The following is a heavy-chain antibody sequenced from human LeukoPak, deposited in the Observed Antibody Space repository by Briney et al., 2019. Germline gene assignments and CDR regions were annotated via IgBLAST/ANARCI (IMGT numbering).Heavy chain of an antibody. CDR3: ARAVGAAATA. CDR1: SGSIRSYY. Sequence: SETLSLTCTVSSGSIRSYYWSWIRQAPGKGLEWIGYIYYTGNTNYNPSLSSRVTMSVDTSKNQFSLKLSSVTAADTAVYYCARAVGAAATAWGQGTLVTVSS. CDR2: IYYTGNT. D-gene: IGHD6-13*01. V-gene: IGHV4-59*01. J-gene: IGHJ4*02.